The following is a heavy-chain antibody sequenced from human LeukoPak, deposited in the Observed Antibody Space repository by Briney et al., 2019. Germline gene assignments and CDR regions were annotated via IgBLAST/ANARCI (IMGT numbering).Heavy chain of an antibody. J-gene: IGHJ4*02. D-gene: IGHD3-3*01. CDR3: AKTGSAIFGVVIMTFYDY. Sequence: PGGSLRLSCAASGFTFSSYAMSWVRQAPGKGLEWVSAISGSGGSTYYADSVKGRFTISRDNSKNTLYLQTNSLRAEDTAVYYCAKTGSAIFGVVIMTFYDYWGQGTLVTVSS. CDR1: GFTFSSYA. CDR2: ISGSGGST. V-gene: IGHV3-23*01.